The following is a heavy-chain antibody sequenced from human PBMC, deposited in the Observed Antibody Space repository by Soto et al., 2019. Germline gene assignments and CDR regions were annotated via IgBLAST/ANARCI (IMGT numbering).Heavy chain of an antibody. Sequence: QMQLVQSGPEVKKPGTSVKVSCKASGFTFTSSAVPWVRQARGQRLEWIGWIVVGSGNTNYAQKFQERVTITRDMSTSTAYMELSSLRSEDTDVYYCAADRYGDYVFDYWGQGTLVTVSS. CDR3: AADRYGDYVFDY. J-gene: IGHJ4*02. D-gene: IGHD4-17*01. CDR2: IVVGSGNT. V-gene: IGHV1-58*01. CDR1: GFTFTSSA.